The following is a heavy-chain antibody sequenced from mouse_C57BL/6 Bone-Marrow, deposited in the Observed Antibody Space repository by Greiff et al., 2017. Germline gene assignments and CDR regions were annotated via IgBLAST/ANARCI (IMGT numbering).Heavy chain of an antibody. CDR2: IHPNSGST. J-gene: IGHJ3*01. D-gene: IGHD2-3*01. CDR1: GYTFTSYW. Sequence: VQLQQSGAELVKPGASVKLSCKASGYTFTSYWMHWVKQRPGQGLEWIGMIHPNSGSTNYNEKFKSKATLTVDKSSSTAYMQLSSLTSEDSAVYYCARTWLLLFAYWGQGTLVTVSA. V-gene: IGHV1-64*01. CDR3: ARTWLLLFAY.